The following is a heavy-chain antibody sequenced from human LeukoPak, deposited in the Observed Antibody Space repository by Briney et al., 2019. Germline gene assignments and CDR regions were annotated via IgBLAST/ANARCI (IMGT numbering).Heavy chain of an antibody. Sequence: QTGGSLRLSCAASGFIFSSYGMHWVRQAPGKGLEWVAVIWYDGSNKYYADSVKGRFTISRDNSKNTLYLQMNSLRAEDTAVYYCARDRAVAGTIDYWGQGTLVTVSS. V-gene: IGHV3-33*01. D-gene: IGHD6-19*01. CDR2: IWYDGSNK. J-gene: IGHJ4*02. CDR1: GFIFSSYG. CDR3: ARDRAVAGTIDY.